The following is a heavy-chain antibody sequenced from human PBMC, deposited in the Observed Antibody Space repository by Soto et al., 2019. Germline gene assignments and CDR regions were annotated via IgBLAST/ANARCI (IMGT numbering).Heavy chain of an antibody. D-gene: IGHD4-17*01. Sequence: QLQLQESGPGLVRPSETLSLTCTVSGGSISSSSYYWGWIRQPPGKGLEWIGSIYYSGSTYYNPSLKSRVIISVDTSKNQFSLKLSSVTAADTAVYYCARQFVKTLQTTSRPFDYWGQGTLVTVSS. CDR3: ARQFVKTLQTTSRPFDY. V-gene: IGHV4-39*01. J-gene: IGHJ4*02. CDR2: IYYSGST. CDR1: GGSISSSSYY.